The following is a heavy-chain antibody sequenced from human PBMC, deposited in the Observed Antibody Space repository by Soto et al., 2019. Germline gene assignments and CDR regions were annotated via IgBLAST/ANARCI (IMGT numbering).Heavy chain of an antibody. CDR3: AKSRYMVRGVGGGYYYGMDV. D-gene: IGHD3-10*01. Sequence: PGGSLRLSCAASGFTFSSYAMSWVRQAPGKGLEWVSAISGSGGSTYYADSVKGRFTISRDNSKNTLYLQMNSLRAKDTAVYYCAKSRYMVRGVGGGYYYGMDVWGQGTTVTVSS. CDR1: GFTFSSYA. CDR2: ISGSGGST. V-gene: IGHV3-23*01. J-gene: IGHJ6*02.